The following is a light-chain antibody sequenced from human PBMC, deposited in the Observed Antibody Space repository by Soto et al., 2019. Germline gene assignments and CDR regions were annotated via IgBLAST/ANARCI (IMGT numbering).Light chain of an antibody. CDR3: QQLNSYPR. CDR1: QSISTF. CDR2: AAS. J-gene: IGKJ5*01. Sequence: DIQMPQSPSSVSASVGDRVTITCRASQSISTFLNWYQQKPGKAPKLLIYAASTLQSGVPSRFSGSGSGTEFTLTISSLQPEDFATYYCQQLNSYPRFGQGTRLEIK. V-gene: IGKV1-9*01.